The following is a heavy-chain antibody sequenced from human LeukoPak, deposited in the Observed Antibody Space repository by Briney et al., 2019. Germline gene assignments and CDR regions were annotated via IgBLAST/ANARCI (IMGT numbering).Heavy chain of an antibody. CDR3: ARDSGAATNLDY. CDR2: LYTSGST. J-gene: IGHJ4*02. CDR1: GASISSNY. V-gene: IGHV4-4*07. D-gene: IGHD5-24*01. Sequence: SETLSLTCTVSGASISSNYWSWIRQPAGKGLEWIGRLYTSGSTNYNPSLRSRVTISVDKSKNQFFLKLSSVTAADTALYYCARDSGAATNLDYWGQGTQVTVSS.